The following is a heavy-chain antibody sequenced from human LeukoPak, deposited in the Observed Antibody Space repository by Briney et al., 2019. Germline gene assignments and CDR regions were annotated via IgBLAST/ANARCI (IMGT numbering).Heavy chain of an antibody. CDR2: INHSGST. D-gene: IGHD3-10*01. V-gene: IGHV4-34*01. CDR1: GGSFSGYY. J-gene: IGHJ4*02. Sequence: NPSETLSHTCAVYGGSFSGYYWSWIRQPPGKGLEWIGEINHSGSTNYNPSLKSRVTISVDTSKNQFSLKLSSVTAADTAVYYCARVPMVRGVMSDYWGQGTLVTVSS. CDR3: ARVPMVRGVMSDY.